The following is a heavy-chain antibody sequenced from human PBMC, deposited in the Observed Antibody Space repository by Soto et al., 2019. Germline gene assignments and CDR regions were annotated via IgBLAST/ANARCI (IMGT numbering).Heavy chain of an antibody. J-gene: IGHJ4*02. D-gene: IGHD1-26*01. CDR1: GFSFSTYG. CDR2: ISYDGINE. V-gene: IGHV3-30*18. CDR3: AKDAGGSSYFDY. Sequence: GGSLRLSCAASGFSFSTYGMHWVRQAPGKGLEWVVFISYDGINEYYADSVKGRFTISRYNSKNTLYLQMNSLRAEDTAVYYCAKDAGGSSYFDYWGQGTLVTVSS.